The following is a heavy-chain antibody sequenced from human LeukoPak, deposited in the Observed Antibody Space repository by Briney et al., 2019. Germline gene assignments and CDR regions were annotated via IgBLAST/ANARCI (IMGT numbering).Heavy chain of an antibody. CDR3: ARVLKDGYNNGNFQH. V-gene: IGHV1-2*02. CDR1: GYTFTGYY. J-gene: IGHJ1*01. D-gene: IGHD5-24*01. Sequence: AASVKVSCKASGYTFTGYYMHWVRQAPGQGLEWMGWINPNSSATNFPQKFQGRVTLTRDTSITTAYMELSRLRSDDTAVYYCARVLKDGYNNGNFQHWGQGTLVTVSS. CDR2: INPNSSAT.